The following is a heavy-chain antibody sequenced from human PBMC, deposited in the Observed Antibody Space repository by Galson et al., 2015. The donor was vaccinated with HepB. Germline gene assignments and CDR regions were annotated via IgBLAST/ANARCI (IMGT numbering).Heavy chain of an antibody. CDR3: ARVPGNRAVAGTPYYYYYMDV. D-gene: IGHD6-19*01. CDR2: ISGTGDNT. V-gene: IGHV3-23*01. Sequence: SLRLSCAASGFAFSNYPMSWVRYAMSWVRQAPGKGLEWVSTISGTGDNTYYADSVKGRFTISRDNSKNTLYLQMNILRAEDTAVYFCARVPGNRAVAGTPYYYYYMDVWGKGTTVTVSS. CDR1: GFAFSNYPMSWVRYA. J-gene: IGHJ6*03.